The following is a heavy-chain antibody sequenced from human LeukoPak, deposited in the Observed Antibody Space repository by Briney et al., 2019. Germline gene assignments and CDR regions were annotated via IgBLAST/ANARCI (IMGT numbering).Heavy chain of an antibody. CDR3: AGQCSGGSCYSPHWFDP. D-gene: IGHD2-15*01. Sequence: SETLSLTCTVSGGSISSSSYYWGWIRQPPGKGLEWIGSIYYSGSTYYNPSLKSRVTISVDTSKNQFSLKLSSVTAADTAVYYCAGQCSGGSCYSPHWFDPWGQGTPVTVSS. CDR2: IYYSGST. J-gene: IGHJ5*02. CDR1: GGSISSSSYY. V-gene: IGHV4-39*01.